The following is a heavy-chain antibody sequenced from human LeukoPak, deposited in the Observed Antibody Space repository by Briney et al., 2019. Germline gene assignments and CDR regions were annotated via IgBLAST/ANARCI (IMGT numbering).Heavy chain of an antibody. CDR2: ISYDGSNK. V-gene: IGHV3-30-3*01. Sequence: GGSLRLSCAASGFTFSSYAMHWVRQAPGKGLEWVAVISYDGSNKYYADSVKGRFTISRDNSKNTLYLQMNSLRAEDTAVYYCARDSIVATGDAFDIWGQGTMVTVSS. D-gene: IGHD5-12*01. CDR1: GFTFSSYA. CDR3: ARDSIVATGDAFDI. J-gene: IGHJ3*02.